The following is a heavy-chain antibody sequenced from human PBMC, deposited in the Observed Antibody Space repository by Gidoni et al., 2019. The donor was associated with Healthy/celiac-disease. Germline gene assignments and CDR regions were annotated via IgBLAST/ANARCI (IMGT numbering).Heavy chain of an antibody. Sequence: QVQLVESGGGVVQPGMSVRLSCAASGVPFSAAGMPWVRPAPGKGLEWVAVIWYDGSNKYYADSVKGRFTISRDNSKNTLYLQMNSLRAEDTAVYYCATAIRGESGRFDYWGQGTLVTVSS. D-gene: IGHD2-21*02. CDR2: IWYDGSNK. CDR1: GVPFSAAG. CDR3: ATAIRGESGRFDY. V-gene: IGHV3-33*01. J-gene: IGHJ4*02.